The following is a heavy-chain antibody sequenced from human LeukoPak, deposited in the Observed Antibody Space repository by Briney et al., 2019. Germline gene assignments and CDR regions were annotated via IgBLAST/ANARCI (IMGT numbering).Heavy chain of an antibody. D-gene: IGHD3-22*01. CDR2: IIPILGIA. CDR1: GGTFSSYA. V-gene: IGHV1-69*04. CDR3: ARDDSSDSSGYYYVTWYFQH. Sequence: ASVKVSCKASGGTFSSYAISWVRQAPGQGLEWMGRIIPILGIANYAQEFQGRVTITADKSTSTAYMELSSLRSEDTAVYYCARDDSSDSSGYYYVTWYFQHWGQGTLVTVSS. J-gene: IGHJ1*01.